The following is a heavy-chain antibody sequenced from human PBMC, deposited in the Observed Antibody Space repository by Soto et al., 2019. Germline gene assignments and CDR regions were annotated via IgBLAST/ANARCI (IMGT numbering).Heavy chain of an antibody. J-gene: IGHJ4*02. D-gene: IGHD1-1*01. Sequence: SETLSLTCSVSGGSISSYYWSWIRQPPGKGLEWIGDFYNGGSTNYNPSLKSRITMSVDTSKNQFSLKLSSVTAADTALYYCARLRTTGTTGYYDYWGQGTLVTVSS. CDR3: ARLRTTGTTGYYDY. CDR1: GGSISSYY. V-gene: IGHV4-59*08. CDR2: FYNGGST.